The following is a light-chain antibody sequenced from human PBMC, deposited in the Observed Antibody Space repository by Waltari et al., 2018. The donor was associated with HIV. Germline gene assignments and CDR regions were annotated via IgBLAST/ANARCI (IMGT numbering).Light chain of an antibody. J-gene: IGLJ3*02. CDR1: SSNIRCNP. CDR2: SNA. Sequence: QSVLTQPPSASGTPGQRVTIPCSGSSSNIRCNPVSWYQQLPGTAPKLLIYSNAQRPSGVPDRFSGSKSGTSASLAISGLQSEDEADYYCAAWDDSLNGWVFGGGTKLTVL. CDR3: AAWDDSLNGWV. V-gene: IGLV1-44*01.